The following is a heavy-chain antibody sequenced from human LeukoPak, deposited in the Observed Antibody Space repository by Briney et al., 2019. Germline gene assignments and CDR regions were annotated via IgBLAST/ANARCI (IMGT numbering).Heavy chain of an antibody. CDR3: ARQTMVRGVMLGMDV. D-gene: IGHD3-10*01. V-gene: IGHV5-51*01. CDR1: GYSFTNYW. CDR2: IYPGDSDT. Sequence: GESLKISCKGSGYSFTNYWIGWVRQMPGKGLEWMGIIYPGDSDTRYSPSFQGQVTISANKSISTAYLQWSSLKASDTAMYYCARQTMVRGVMLGMDVWGKGTTVTVSS. J-gene: IGHJ6*04.